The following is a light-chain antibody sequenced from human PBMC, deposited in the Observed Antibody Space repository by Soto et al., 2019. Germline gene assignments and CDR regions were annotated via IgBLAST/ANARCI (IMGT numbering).Light chain of an antibody. CDR1: STDVGGFTY. CDR2: DVT. J-gene: IGLJ3*02. V-gene: IGLV2-11*01. Sequence: QSALTQPRSVSGSPGQSVTISCTAPSTDVGGFTYISWYQQHPGKAPKLMIYDVTKRPSGVPDRFSGSKSGSTASLTISGLQAEDEADYYCCSYAGSSSWVFGGGTKVTVL. CDR3: CSYAGSSSWV.